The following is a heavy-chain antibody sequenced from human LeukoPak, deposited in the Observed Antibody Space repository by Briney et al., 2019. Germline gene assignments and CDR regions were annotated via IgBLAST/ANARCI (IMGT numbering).Heavy chain of an antibody. J-gene: IGHJ4*02. V-gene: IGHV3-48*03. CDR1: GFNFSTYE. Sequence: EPGGSLRLSCAGSGFNFSTYEMNWVRQAPGKGLEWLSYISSRGSSIYYADSVKGRFTISRDNAKNSLFLQMNSLRAEDTAVYFCARDKALNCWGQGTPDTVSS. CDR2: ISSRGSSI. CDR3: ARDKALNC.